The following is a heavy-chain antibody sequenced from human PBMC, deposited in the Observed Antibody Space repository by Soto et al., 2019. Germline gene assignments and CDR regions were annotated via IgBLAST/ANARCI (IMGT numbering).Heavy chain of an antibody. CDR2: ISGSGGST. J-gene: IGHJ5*02. CDR1: GFPFSSYA. D-gene: IGHD5-12*01. V-gene: IGHV3-23*01. Sequence: PVGSQILSCAASGFPFSSYAMSLVRPAPGKGLEWVSAISGSGGSTYYADSVKGRFTISRDNSKNTLYLQMNSLRAEDTAVYYCAMLSGYDPTLSRWFDPRGQGTLVTV. CDR3: AMLSGYDPTLSRWFDP.